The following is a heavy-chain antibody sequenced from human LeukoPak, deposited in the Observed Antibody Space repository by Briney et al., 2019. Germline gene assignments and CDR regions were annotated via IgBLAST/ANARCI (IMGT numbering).Heavy chain of an antibody. CDR2: INPNSGGT. J-gene: IGHJ5*02. V-gene: IGHV1-2*06. CDR1: GGSFSAYI. Sequence: ASVKVSCKASGGSFSAYIINWVRQAPGQGLEWMGRINPNSGGTDYAQNFQGRVTMTRDTSISTAYMELSRLRSDDTAVYYCARGCCSGGTCYLVENWFDPWGQGTLVTVSS. CDR3: ARGCCSGGTCYLVENWFDP. D-gene: IGHD2-15*01.